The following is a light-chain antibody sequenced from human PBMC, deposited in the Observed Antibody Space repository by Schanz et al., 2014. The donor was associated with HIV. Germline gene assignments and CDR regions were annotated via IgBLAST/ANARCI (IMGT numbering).Light chain of an antibody. CDR1: SSNIRTNA. CDR2: NTY. J-gene: IGLJ3*02. CDR3: AAWDDSLNGWV. V-gene: IGLV1-44*01. Sequence: QSVLTQPPSASGTPGQRVTISCSVSSSNIRTNAVNWYQQLPGTAPKLLIYNTYHRPSGVPDRFSGSQSGASASLAISGLRSEDEADYHCAAWDDSLNGWVFGGGTKLTVL.